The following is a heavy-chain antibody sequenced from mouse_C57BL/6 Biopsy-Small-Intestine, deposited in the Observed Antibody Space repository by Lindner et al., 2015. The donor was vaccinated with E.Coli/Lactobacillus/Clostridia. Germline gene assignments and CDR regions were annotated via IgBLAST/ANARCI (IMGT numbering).Heavy chain of an antibody. CDR3: ARDTVDSTRWYDRGMDY. CDR1: GYTFTSYG. V-gene: IGHV1S61*01. D-gene: IGHD1-1*02. J-gene: IGHJ4*01. Sequence: SVKVSCKASGYTFTSYGISWVRQAPGQGLEWMGWISAFNGNTNYAEKLQGRVTMTTDTSTSTAYMELRSLRSDDTAVYYCARDTVDSTRWYDRGMDYWGQGTLVTVSS. CDR2: ISAFNGNT.